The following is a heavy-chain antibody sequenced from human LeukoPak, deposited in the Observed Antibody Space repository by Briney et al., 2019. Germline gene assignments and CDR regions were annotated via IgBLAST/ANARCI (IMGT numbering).Heavy chain of an antibody. CDR2: MNPNSGNT. Sequence: ASVKVSCKASGYTFTNYDINWVRQATGQGLEWMGWMNPNSGNTGYAQKFQGRVTITRNTSITTAYMELSSLRSEDTAVYYWARAPSWGGLSSGSYYFDYWGQGTLVTVSS. D-gene: IGHD6-19*01. CDR1: GYTFTNYD. CDR3: ARAPSWGGLSSGSYYFDY. V-gene: IGHV1-8*03. J-gene: IGHJ4*02.